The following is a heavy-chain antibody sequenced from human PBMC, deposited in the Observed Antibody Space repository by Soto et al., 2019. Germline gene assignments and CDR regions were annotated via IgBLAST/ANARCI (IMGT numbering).Heavy chain of an antibody. Sequence: QVQLQESGPGLVKPSQTLSLTCTVSGGSISSGGYYWSWIRQHPGKGLEWIGYIYYSGSTYYNPSLKSRVTISVDTSKNQFSLKLSAATAAETATYYCARLYGTYYFDCWGPGSLVTASS. CDR3: ARLYGTYYFDC. CDR1: GGSISSGGYY. CDR2: IYYSGST. J-gene: IGHJ4*02. V-gene: IGHV4-31*03. D-gene: IGHD4-17*01.